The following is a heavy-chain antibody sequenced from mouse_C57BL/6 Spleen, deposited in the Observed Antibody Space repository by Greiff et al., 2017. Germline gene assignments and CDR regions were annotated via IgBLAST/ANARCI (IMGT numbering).Heavy chain of an antibody. J-gene: IGHJ2*01. CDR1: GYTFTDYY. Sequence: LVKPGASVKISCKASGYTFTDYYMNWVKQSHGKSLEWIGDINPNNGGTSYNQKFKGKATLTVDKSSSTAYMELRSLTSEDSAVYYCARRRDGSPYFDYWGQGTTLTVSS. CDR2: INPNNGGT. D-gene: IGHD1-1*01. V-gene: IGHV1-26*01. CDR3: ARRRDGSPYFDY.